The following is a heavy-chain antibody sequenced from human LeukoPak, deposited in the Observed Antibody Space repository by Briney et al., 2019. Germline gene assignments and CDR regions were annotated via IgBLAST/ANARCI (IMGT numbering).Heavy chain of an antibody. D-gene: IGHD5-24*01. CDR3: ARDIQLST. CDR2: ISFSGANT. V-gene: IGHV3-23*01. Sequence: GGSLRLSCAASGFSFSDSAMTWVRQAPGKGLDWVSLISFSGANTYYADSVKGRFTISRDNSKDTLFLQMNSLRAEDTAIYYCARDIQLSTWGLGTMVTVSS. J-gene: IGHJ3*01. CDR1: GFSFSDSA.